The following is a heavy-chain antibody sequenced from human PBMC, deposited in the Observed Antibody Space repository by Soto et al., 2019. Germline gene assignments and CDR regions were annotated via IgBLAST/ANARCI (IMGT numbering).Heavy chain of an antibody. Sequence: SETLSLICAVYGGSFSGYCWSWIRQPPGKRLEKIGEINHSGSTNYNPSLKSRVTISVDTSKNQFSLKLSSVTAADTAVYYCARGARRNCSSTSCYYHYYYMDVWGKGTTVTVSS. CDR1: GGSFSGYC. D-gene: IGHD2-2*01. J-gene: IGHJ6*03. V-gene: IGHV4-34*01. CDR2: INHSGST. CDR3: ARGARRNCSSTSCYYHYYYMDV.